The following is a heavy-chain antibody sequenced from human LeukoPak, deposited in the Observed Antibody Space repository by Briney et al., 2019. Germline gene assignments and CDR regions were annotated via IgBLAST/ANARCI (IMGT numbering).Heavy chain of an antibody. CDR3: ARGGAAGTWAFDI. Sequence: ASVKVSCKASGYTFTGYYMHWVRQAPGQGLEWMGWINPNSGGTNYAQKFQGWVTMTRDTSTSTAYMELSRLRSDDTAVYYCARGGAAGTWAFDIWGQGTMVTVSS. CDR2: INPNSGGT. J-gene: IGHJ3*02. CDR1: GYTFTGYY. V-gene: IGHV1-2*04. D-gene: IGHD6-13*01.